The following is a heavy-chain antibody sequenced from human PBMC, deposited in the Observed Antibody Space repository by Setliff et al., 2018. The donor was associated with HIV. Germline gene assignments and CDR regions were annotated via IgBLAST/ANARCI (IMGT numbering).Heavy chain of an antibody. CDR1: GYTFPNYG. CDR2: ISAYTANT. V-gene: IGHV1-18*01. D-gene: IGHD1-26*01. Sequence: ASVKVSCKASGYTFPNYGITWVRQAPGQGLEWMGWISAYTANTNYAQNLQGRVTLTADTSTSTAYMELRSLRSDDTAVYYCARVRVGATPLDYWGQGTLVTVSS. CDR3: ARVRVGATPLDY. J-gene: IGHJ4*02.